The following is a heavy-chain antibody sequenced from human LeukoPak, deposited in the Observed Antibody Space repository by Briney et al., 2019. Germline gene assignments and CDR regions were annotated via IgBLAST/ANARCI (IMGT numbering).Heavy chain of an antibody. Sequence: GGSLRLSCAASGFTVSSNCMSWVRQAPGKGLEWVSVIYSGGSTYYADSVKGRFTISRDNSKNTLYLQMNSLRAEDTAVYYCARDDRFWTNYYDKRWDYYGMDVWGQGTTVTVSS. V-gene: IGHV3-66*01. CDR1: GFTVSSNC. D-gene: IGHD3-22*01. J-gene: IGHJ6*02. CDR3: ARDDRFWTNYYDKRWDYYGMDV. CDR2: IYSGGST.